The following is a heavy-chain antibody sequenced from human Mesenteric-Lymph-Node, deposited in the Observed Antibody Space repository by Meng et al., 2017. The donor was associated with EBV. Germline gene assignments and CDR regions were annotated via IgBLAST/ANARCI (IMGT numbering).Heavy chain of an antibody. D-gene: IGHD2-2*01. J-gene: IGHJ4*02. CDR2: TYYMSKWYN. V-gene: IGHV6-1*01. CDR3: ARATSGFDS. CDR1: GDSVSSNSAA. Sequence: GQLEQSGPGLVKTPQTLYLSCDISGDSVSSNSAAWNWIRQSPLRGLEWLGRTYYMSKWYNDYAVSVKSRISINPDTSKNQFSLQLNSVTPEDTAVYYCARATSGFDSWGQGTLVTVSS.